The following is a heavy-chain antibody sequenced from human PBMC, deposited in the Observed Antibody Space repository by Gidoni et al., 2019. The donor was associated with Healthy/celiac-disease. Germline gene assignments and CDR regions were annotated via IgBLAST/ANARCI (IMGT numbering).Heavy chain of an antibody. CDR3: ARLYCSGGSCYSDAFDI. D-gene: IGHD2-15*01. CDR2: IYYSGST. J-gene: IGHJ3*02. Sequence: QLQLQESGPGLVKPSETLSLTCTVSGCSISSSSYYWGWIRQPPGKGLEWIGSIYYSGSTYYNPSLKSRVTISVDTSKNQFSLKLSSVTAADTAVYYCARLYCSGGSCYSDAFDIWGQGTMVTVSS. CDR1: GCSISSSSYY. V-gene: IGHV4-39*01.